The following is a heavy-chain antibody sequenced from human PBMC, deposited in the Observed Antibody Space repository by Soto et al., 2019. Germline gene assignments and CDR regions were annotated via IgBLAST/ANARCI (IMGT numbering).Heavy chain of an antibody. V-gene: IGHV3-33*01. CDR1: GFTFSDYG. D-gene: IGHD2-8*01. J-gene: IGHJ4*02. CDR3: ASGPRLMVNTNPFLTGWYYFDY. Sequence: QVQLAESGGGVAQPGRSLRLSCVASGFTFSDYGMHWVRQAPGKGLEWVAVIWYDGSNQYYADSVKGRFTISRDNSKNTLALQMNRLRAEDSAVYYCASGPRLMVNTNPFLTGWYYFDYRGQGALLTVSS. CDR2: IWYDGSNQ.